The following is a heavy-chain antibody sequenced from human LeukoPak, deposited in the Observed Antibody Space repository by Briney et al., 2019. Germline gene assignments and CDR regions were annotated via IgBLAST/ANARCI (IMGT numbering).Heavy chain of an antibody. V-gene: IGHV3-49*04. CDR1: GFTFGDYA. J-gene: IGHJ6*02. CDR2: IRSKAYGGTT. CDR3: TRDLDYGDYGGMDV. Sequence: GGSLRLSCTASGFTFGDYAKSWVRQAPGKGLEWVGFIRSKAYGGTTEYAASVKGRFTISRDDSKSIAYLQMNSLKTEDTAVYYCTRDLDYGDYGGMDVWGQGTTVTVSS. D-gene: IGHD4-17*01.